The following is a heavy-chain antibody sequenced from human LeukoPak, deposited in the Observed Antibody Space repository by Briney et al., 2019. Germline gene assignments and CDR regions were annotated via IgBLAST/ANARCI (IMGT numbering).Heavy chain of an antibody. CDR2: FSATDGSE. J-gene: IGHJ3*01. CDR1: GFTVSSYG. V-gene: IGHV3-23*01. Sequence: GGSLRLSCAASGFTVSSYGMTWVRQAPGKGLEWVSAFSATDGSEQYAESVKGRFTISRDNSKNSLYLQMNSLRDVDTALYYCAKARIAAAGTGAFDVWGQGTMVTVSS. D-gene: IGHD6-13*01. CDR3: AKARIAAAGTGAFDV.